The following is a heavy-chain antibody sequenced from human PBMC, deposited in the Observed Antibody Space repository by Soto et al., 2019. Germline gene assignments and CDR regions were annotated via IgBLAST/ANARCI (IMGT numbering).Heavy chain of an antibody. V-gene: IGHV4-31*03. Sequence: SETLSVTCTVSGGSISSGGYYWSWIRQHPGKGLEWIGYIYYSGSTYYNPSLKSRVTISVDTSKNQFSLKLSSVTAADTAVYYCASTPVTSYGDYLYFDYWGQGTLVSVSS. D-gene: IGHD4-17*01. CDR3: ASTPVTSYGDYLYFDY. CDR1: GGSISSGGYY. J-gene: IGHJ4*02. CDR2: IYYSGST.